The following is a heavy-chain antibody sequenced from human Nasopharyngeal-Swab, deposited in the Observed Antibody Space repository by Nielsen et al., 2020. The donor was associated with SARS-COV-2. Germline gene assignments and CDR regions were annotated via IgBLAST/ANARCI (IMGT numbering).Heavy chain of an antibody. V-gene: IGHV4-34*01. CDR2: INHSGST. D-gene: IGHD2-2*01. CDR1: GGSFSGYY. J-gene: IGHJ6*02. Sequence: SETLSLTCAVYGGSFSGYYWSWIRQPPGKGLEWIGEINHSGSTNYNPSLKSRVTISVDTSKNHFSLRLSSVTAADTAVYFCARQRQYQLLTYSYYYGMDVWGQGTTVTVSS. CDR3: ARQRQYQLLTYSYYYGMDV.